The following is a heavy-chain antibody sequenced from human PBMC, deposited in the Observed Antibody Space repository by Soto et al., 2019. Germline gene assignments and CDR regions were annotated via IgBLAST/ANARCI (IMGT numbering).Heavy chain of an antibody. D-gene: IGHD5-12*01. Sequence: GASLKISCEGSGYTFTNYWIAWVRQMPGKGLEWMGIIFPGDSDTRYSPSFHGQVTISVDKSISIAYLQWSTLKASDTAMYYCXRVDKGAFDIWGQGTMVTVSS. CDR2: IFPGDSDT. J-gene: IGHJ3*02. CDR3: XRVDKGAFDI. CDR1: GYTFTNYW. V-gene: IGHV5-51*01.